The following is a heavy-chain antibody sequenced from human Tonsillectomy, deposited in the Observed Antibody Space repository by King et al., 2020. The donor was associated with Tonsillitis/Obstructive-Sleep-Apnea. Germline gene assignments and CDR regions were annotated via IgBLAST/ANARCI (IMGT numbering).Heavy chain of an antibody. CDR1: GGSFSGYY. J-gene: IGHJ4*02. CDR3: ARRERWLQLPPDY. V-gene: IGHV4-34*01. D-gene: IGHD5-24*01. Sequence: VQLPQWGAGLLKPSETLSLTCAVYGGSFSGYYWSWIRQPPGKGLEWIGEINHSGSTNYNPSLKSRVTISVDTSKNQFSLKLSSVTAADTAVYYCARRERWLQLPPDYWGQGTLVTVSS. CDR2: INHSGST.